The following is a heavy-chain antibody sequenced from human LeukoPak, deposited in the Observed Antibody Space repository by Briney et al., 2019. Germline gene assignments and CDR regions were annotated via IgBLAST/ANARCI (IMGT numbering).Heavy chain of an antibody. CDR3: ARRDYDILSGYLEDAFDI. V-gene: IGHV4-39*01. J-gene: IGHJ3*02. D-gene: IGHD3-9*01. CDR2: IYYSGST. CDR1: GGSISSSSYY. Sequence: SETLSLTCTVSGGSISSSSYYWGWSRQPPGKGLEWIESIYYSGSTYYNPSLKSRVTISVDTSKTQFSLKLSSVTAADTAVYYCARRDYDILSGYLEDAFDIWGQGTMWTVSS.